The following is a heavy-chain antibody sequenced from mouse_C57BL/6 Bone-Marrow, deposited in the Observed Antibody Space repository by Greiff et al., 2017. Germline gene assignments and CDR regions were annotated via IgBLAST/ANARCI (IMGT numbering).Heavy chain of an antibody. CDR2: INPSNGGT. Sequence: QVQLQQPGTELVKPGASVKLSCKASGYTFTSYWMHWVKQRPGQGLEWIGNINPSNGGTNYNEKFKSKAKLTVDKSSSTAYMQLRSLHSEDSAVYYCASSGERYYGPDYWGPGTTLTVSS. CDR3: ASSGERYYGPDY. V-gene: IGHV1-53*01. J-gene: IGHJ2*01. D-gene: IGHD1-2*01. CDR1: GYTFTSYW.